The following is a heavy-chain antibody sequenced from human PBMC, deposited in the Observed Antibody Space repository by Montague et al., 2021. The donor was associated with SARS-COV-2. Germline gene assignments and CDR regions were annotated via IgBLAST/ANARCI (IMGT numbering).Heavy chain of an antibody. Sequence: SETLSLTCTVSGGSISSSSYYWGWIRQPPGKGLEWIGSIYYSGSTYYNPSLKSRVTISVDTSQNQFSLKLSSVTAADTAVYYCARERSADFWSGYSSYYYDYMDVWGKGTPVTVSS. J-gene: IGHJ6*03. V-gene: IGHV4-39*02. D-gene: IGHD3-3*01. CDR3: ARERSADFWSGYSSYYYDYMDV. CDR2: IYYSGST. CDR1: GGSISSSSYY.